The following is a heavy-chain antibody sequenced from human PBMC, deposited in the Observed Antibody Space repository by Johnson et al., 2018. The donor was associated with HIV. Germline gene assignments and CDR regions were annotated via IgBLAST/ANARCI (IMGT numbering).Heavy chain of an antibody. CDR3: ARENWGQRMNAFDI. Sequence: QVQLVESGGGVVQPGRSLRLSCAASGFTFSSYAMHWVRQAPGKGLEWVAVISYDGSNKYYADSVKGRFTISRDNSKNTLYLQMNSLRAEDTAVYYCARENWGQRMNAFDIWGQGTVVTVSS. J-gene: IGHJ3*02. V-gene: IGHV3-30*04. CDR2: ISYDGSNK. CDR1: GFTFSSYA. D-gene: IGHD7-27*01.